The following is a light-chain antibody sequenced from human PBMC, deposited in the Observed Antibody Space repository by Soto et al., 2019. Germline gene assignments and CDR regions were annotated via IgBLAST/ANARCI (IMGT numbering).Light chain of an antibody. J-gene: IGKJ4*01. Sequence: EIVMTQSPATLSVSPGDRATLSCRASQSVDNDLAWYQQKPGQPPRLLIYDAPTRATGIPARFSGSQSGTEFTLTISSLLSEDFAVYSCQQYNNWPLTFGGGTKVDIK. CDR2: DAP. CDR3: QQYNNWPLT. CDR1: QSVDND. V-gene: IGKV3D-15*01.